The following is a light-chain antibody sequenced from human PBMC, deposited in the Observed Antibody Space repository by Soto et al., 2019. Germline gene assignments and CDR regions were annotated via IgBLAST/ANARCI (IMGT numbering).Light chain of an antibody. CDR2: DNN. V-gene: IGLV1-51*01. CDR1: SSNIGNNY. Sequence: QAVVTQPPSVSAAPGQKVTISCSGSSSNIGNNYVSWYQQLPGTAPKLLIYDNNKRPSGIPARFSGSKSGTSATLGITGLQTGDEADYYCGTGDSSRTTVVFGGGTKLTVL. J-gene: IGLJ2*01. CDR3: GTGDSSRTTVV.